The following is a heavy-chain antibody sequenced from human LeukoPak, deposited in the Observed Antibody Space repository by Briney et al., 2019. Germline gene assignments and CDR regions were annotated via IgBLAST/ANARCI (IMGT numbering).Heavy chain of an antibody. J-gene: IGHJ6*03. Sequence: PGGSLRLSCVPSRLTLTKVSMSRGRQAPGKGLEWVGRIKSKADRVTTDYAAPVKGRFTLSRDDSNDTLYLQMNSLKIEDMAVYVCATTSDRGPINDYYYYMDVWGKGTTVTVSS. CDR1: RLTLTKVS. D-gene: IGHD3-10*01. CDR2: IKSKADRVTT. V-gene: IGHV3-15*05. CDR3: ATTSDRGPINDYYYYMDV.